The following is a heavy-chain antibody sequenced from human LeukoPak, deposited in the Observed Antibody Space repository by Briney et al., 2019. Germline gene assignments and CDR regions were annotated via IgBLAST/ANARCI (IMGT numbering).Heavy chain of an antibody. CDR3: ARIEDYYYYGMDV. V-gene: IGHV3-21*01. D-gene: IGHD2-15*01. CDR2: ISSSSSYI. J-gene: IGHJ6*02. Sequence: GGSLRLSCAASGFTFSSYSMNWVRQAPEKGLEWVSSISSSSSYIYYADSVKGRFTISRDNAKNSLYLQTNSLRAEDTAVYYCARIEDYYYYGMDVWGQGTTVTVSS. CDR1: GFTFSSYS.